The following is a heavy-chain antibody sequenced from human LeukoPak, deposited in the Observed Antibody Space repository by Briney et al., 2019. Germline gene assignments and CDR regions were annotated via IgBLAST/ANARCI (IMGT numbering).Heavy chain of an antibody. CDR1: GITLSNYG. Sequence: GGSLRLSCAVSGITLSNYGMSWVRQAPGKGLEWVAGISDSGGRTNYADSVKGRFTISRDNPKNTTYLQMNSRRAEDTAVYFCAKRGVVIRVILVGFHKEAYYFDSWGQGALVTVSS. J-gene: IGHJ4*02. D-gene: IGHD3-22*01. V-gene: IGHV3-23*01. CDR3: AKRGVVIRVILVGFHKEAYYFDS. CDR2: ISDSGGRT.